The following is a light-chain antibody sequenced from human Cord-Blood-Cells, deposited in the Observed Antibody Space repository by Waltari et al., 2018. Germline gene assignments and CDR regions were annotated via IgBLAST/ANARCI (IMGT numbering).Light chain of an antibody. J-gene: IGKJ2*01. CDR2: AAS. Sequence: DIKMTQSPSSLSASVGDRVTITCRASQSISSYLNWYQQKPGKAPKLLIYAASSLQSGVPSRFSGSGSGTDFTLTISSLQPEDFATDYCQQRYSTPYTFGQGTKLEIK. CDR1: QSISSY. V-gene: IGKV1-39*01. CDR3: QQRYSTPYT.